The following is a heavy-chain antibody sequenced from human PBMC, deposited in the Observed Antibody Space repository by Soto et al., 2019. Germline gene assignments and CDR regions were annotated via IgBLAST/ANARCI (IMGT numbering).Heavy chain of an antibody. J-gene: IGHJ2*01. CDR1: GGSISSSSYY. Sequence: PSETLSLTCTVSGGSISSSSYYWGWIRQPPGKGLEWIGSIYYSGSTYYNPSLKSRVTISVDTSKNQFSLKLSSVTAADTAVYYCARQIAVFGVVIIGSWYFDLWGRGTLVTVSS. D-gene: IGHD3-3*01. CDR3: ARQIAVFGVVIIGSWYFDL. CDR2: IYYSGST. V-gene: IGHV4-39*01.